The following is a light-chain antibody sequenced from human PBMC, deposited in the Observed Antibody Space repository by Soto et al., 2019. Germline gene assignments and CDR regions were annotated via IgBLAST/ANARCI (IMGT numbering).Light chain of an antibody. CDR1: HSLLHSDGNTY. Sequence: DLVMTQPPLSSTVTLGHAASISCRSSHSLLHSDGNTYLSWFQQRPGQPPRPLIYKVSDRFSGVPDRFRGSGAGTDFTLTISRVEAEDVGIYYCMQATQSHWTVGQGTKVDIK. J-gene: IGKJ1*01. CDR3: MQATQSHWT. V-gene: IGKV2-24*01. CDR2: KVS.